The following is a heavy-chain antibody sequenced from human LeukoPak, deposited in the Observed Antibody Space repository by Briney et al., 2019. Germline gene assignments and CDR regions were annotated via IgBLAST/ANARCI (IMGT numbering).Heavy chain of an antibody. CDR3: ARGGGIARFDY. CDR2: MYYGGST. D-gene: IGHD1-14*01. CDR1: GGSISSSIYY. J-gene: IGHJ4*02. Sequence: SETLSLTCSVSGGSISSSIYYWGWIRQPPGKGLEWIGSMYYGGSTYYNPSLKSRVTISVDTSKNQVSLRLSSVTAADTAVYYCARGGGIARFDYWGQGTLVTVSS. V-gene: IGHV4-39*07.